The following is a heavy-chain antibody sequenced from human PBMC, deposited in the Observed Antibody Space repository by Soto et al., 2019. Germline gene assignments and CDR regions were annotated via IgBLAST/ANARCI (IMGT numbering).Heavy chain of an antibody. CDR3: ALHENHYDGGGYNVDD. J-gene: IGHJ4*02. V-gene: IGHV3-23*01. Sequence: EVQLLESGGDLVQPGGSLRLSCAASGVTFSSYAMTWVRQAPGKGLEWVSTISGSGYSTYYADSVRGRFTSSRDNSKNTLYLQMNILRVEDTAVYYCALHENHYDGGGYNVDDWGQGTLVTVSS. CDR2: ISGSGYST. D-gene: IGHD3-22*01. CDR1: GVTFSSYA.